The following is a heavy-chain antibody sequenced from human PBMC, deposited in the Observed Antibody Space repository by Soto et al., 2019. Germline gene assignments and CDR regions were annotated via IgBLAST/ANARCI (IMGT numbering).Heavy chain of an antibody. J-gene: IGHJ4*02. V-gene: IGHV4-39*01. CDR2: VFHTGFT. Sequence: SETLSLTCAVSGGSVSGSYYYWAWLRQSPGKGPEWIGSVFHTGFTSYNPSLESRVSVSVDTSKSQFSLKLSAVTASDTAVYYSDNSQKGYKWNYFDHWGQGALVTVSS. CDR1: GGSVSGSYYY. CDR3: DNSQKGYKWNYFDH. D-gene: IGHD1-1*01.